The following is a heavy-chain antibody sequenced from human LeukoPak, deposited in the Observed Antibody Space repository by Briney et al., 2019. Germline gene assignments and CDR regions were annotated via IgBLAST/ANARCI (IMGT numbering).Heavy chain of an antibody. Sequence: GGSLRLSCVASGFTFSSYSMNWVRQAPGKGLEWVSSISSSSSYIYYADSVKGRFTISRDNAKNSLYLQMNSLRAEDTAVYYCARDPDTVTTSYWYFDLWGRGTLVTVSS. V-gene: IGHV3-21*01. CDR2: ISSSSSYI. J-gene: IGHJ2*01. CDR3: ARDPDTVTTSYWYFDL. D-gene: IGHD4-17*01. CDR1: GFTFSSYS.